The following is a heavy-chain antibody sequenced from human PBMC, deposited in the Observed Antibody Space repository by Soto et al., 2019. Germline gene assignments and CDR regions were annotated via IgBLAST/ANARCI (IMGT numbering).Heavy chain of an antibody. Sequence: QVDLVESGGGVVQPGGSLRLSCVASGFTFSTYAMHWVRQTPGKGLECVASISYDGSDTYYADPVKGRFTISRDNSKNTLHLQMNSLTPDDTALYYCARDVASSSWYYFDSWGQGTLVTASS. CDR2: ISYDGSDT. CDR1: GFTFSTYA. V-gene: IGHV3-30*04. CDR3: ARDVASSSWYYFDS. J-gene: IGHJ4*02. D-gene: IGHD6-13*01.